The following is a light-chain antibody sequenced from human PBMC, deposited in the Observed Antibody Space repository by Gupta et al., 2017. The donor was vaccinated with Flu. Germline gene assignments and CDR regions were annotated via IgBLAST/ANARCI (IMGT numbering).Light chain of an antibody. V-gene: IGKV1-5*03. Sequence: DIQMTQSPSTLSASVGDRVTITCRASQSITNWLAWYQQKPGKAPKLLIYKASSLESGVPSRFSGSGSGTEFTLTISSLQPDDCATYYCQQYDTYSATFGQGTKVEIK. CDR2: KAS. J-gene: IGKJ1*01. CDR1: QSITNW. CDR3: QQYDTYSAT.